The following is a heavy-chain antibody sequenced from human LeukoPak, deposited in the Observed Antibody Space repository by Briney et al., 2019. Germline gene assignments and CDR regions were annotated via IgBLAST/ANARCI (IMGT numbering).Heavy chain of an antibody. V-gene: IGHV3-7*01. J-gene: IGHJ3*02. Sequence: PGGSLRLSCAASGFIFSSYWMSWVRQAPGKGLEWVANIKQDGSEKYYVDSVKGRFTISRDSAKNSLYLQMNSLRAEDTAVYYCARVDWEDAFDIWGQGTMVTVSS. CDR3: ARVDWEDAFDI. D-gene: IGHD3/OR15-3a*01. CDR1: GFIFSSYW. CDR2: IKQDGSEK.